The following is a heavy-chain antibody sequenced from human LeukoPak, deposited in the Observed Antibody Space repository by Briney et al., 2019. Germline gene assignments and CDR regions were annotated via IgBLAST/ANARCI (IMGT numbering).Heavy chain of an antibody. D-gene: IGHD2-15*01. CDR3: ARERVGYCSGGSCPSWFDP. Sequence: SVKVSCKASGGTFSSYAISWVRQAPGQGLEWMGGIIPIFGTANYAQKFQGRVTITTDESTSTAYMELSSLRSEDTTVYYCARERVGYCSGGSCPSWFDPWGQGTLVTVSS. CDR1: GGTFSSYA. V-gene: IGHV1-69*05. J-gene: IGHJ5*02. CDR2: IIPIFGTA.